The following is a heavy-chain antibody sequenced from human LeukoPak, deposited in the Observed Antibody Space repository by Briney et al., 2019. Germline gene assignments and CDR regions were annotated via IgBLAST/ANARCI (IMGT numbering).Heavy chain of an antibody. CDR2: ISSSGSTI. CDR3: AVVGYNFRSFDY. CDR1: GFTFSDYY. D-gene: IGHD5-24*01. Sequence: TGGSLRLSCAASGFTFSDYYMSWIRQAPGKGLEWVSYISSSGSTIYYADSVKGRFTISRDNAKNSLYLQMNSLRAEDTAVYYCAVVGYNFRSFDYWGQGTLVTVSS. V-gene: IGHV3-11*04. J-gene: IGHJ4*02.